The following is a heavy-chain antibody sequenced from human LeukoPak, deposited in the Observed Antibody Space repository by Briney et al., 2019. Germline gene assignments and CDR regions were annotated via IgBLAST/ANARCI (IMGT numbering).Heavy chain of an antibody. CDR3: ARDREWLRPQDY. D-gene: IGHD5-12*01. V-gene: IGHV3-23*01. J-gene: IGHJ4*02. CDR1: GFTFSSYA. Sequence: PGGSLRLSCAASGFTFSSYAMSWVRQAPGKGLECVSTISGTGGSTYYADSVKGRFTISRDNSKNTLYLQMNSLRAEDTAIYYCARDREWLRPQDYWGQGTLVTVSS. CDR2: ISGTGGST.